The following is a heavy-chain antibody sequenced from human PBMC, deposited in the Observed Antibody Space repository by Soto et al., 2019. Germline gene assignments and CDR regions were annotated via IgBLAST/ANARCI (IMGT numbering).Heavy chain of an antibody. V-gene: IGHV4-59*01. J-gene: IGHJ4*02. D-gene: IGHD3-3*01. CDR3: AREVVWSGFFEY. CDR2: IHYSGST. CDR1: GGSISSDY. Sequence: QVQLQESGPGLVKPSETLSLTCTVSGGSISSDYWSWIRQPPGKGLEWIGYIHYSGSTNFNPPLTSRVTITVDTYQNQFSLQLSSVTAADTAAYCCAREVVWSGFFEYWGQGSLVTVSS.